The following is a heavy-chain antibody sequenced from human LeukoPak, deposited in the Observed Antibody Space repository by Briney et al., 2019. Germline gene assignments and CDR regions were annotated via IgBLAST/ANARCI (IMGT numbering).Heavy chain of an antibody. CDR2: IYYSGST. D-gene: IGHD6-13*01. CDR3: ARLAAAGLFDP. Sequence: SETLSLTCTVSGGSISSSSYYWGWIRQPPGKGLEWIGSIYYSGSTNYNPSLKSRVTISVDTSKNQFSLKLSSVTAADTAVYYCARLAAAGLFDPWGQGTLVTVSS. CDR1: GGSISSSSYY. V-gene: IGHV4-39*07. J-gene: IGHJ5*02.